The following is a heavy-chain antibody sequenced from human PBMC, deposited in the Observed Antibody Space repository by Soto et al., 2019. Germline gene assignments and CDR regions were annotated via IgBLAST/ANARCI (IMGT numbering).Heavy chain of an antibody. D-gene: IGHD3-10*01. V-gene: IGHV2-5*02. J-gene: IGHJ4*02. CDR2: IYWDDDK. CDR3: AHIVRITMVRGVSTYYFDY. CDR1: GFSLSTSGVG. Sequence: SGPTLVNPTQTLTLTCTFSGFSLSTSGVGVGWIRQPPGKALEWLALIYWDDDKRYSPSLKSRLTITKDTSKNQVVLTMTNMDPVDTATYYCAHIVRITMVRGVSTYYFDYWGQGTLVTVSS.